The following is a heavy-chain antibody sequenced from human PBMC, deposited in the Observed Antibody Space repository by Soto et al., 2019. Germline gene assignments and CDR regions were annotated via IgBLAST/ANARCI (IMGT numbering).Heavy chain of an antibody. CDR1: GFTFGDSY. CDR2: ISPGSRYP. Sequence: GGSLRLSCAGSGFTFGDSYMSWIRQAPGKGLEWLSYISPGSRYPAYADSVEGRFTISRDNAKRSLYLQMMSLTAEDTAIYYCVRGGGGGLFDPWGQGSMVTVSS. CDR3: VRGGGGGLFDP. D-gene: IGHD2-15*01. V-gene: IGHV3-11*06. J-gene: IGHJ5*02.